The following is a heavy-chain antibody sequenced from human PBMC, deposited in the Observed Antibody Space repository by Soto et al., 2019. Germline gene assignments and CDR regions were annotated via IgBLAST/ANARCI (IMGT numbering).Heavy chain of an antibody. CDR3: ATYTAFAKYYFDY. CDR1: GVSITTNGFS. CDR2: IYPRGTI. D-gene: IGHD3-16*01. V-gene: IGHV4-30-2*01. Sequence: PAETLSLTCAVSGVSITTNGFSWSWIRRPPVKGLELIGYIYPRGTIYYNPPHNSRITISADTSNTQFSLTLPSVTAADTAVYFCATYTAFAKYYFDYWGPGTLVTVS. J-gene: IGHJ4*02.